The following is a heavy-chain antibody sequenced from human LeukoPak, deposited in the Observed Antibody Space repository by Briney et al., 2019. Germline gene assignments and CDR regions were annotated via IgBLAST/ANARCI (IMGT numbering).Heavy chain of an antibody. CDR2: INRYTTTT. CDR1: GFSFSSYS. J-gene: IGHJ4*02. Sequence: PGGFLRLSCAASGFSFSSYSMNWVRRAPGKGLEWVAYINRYTTTTYYADPVKGRFTISRDNAKNSLYLQMNSLRVEDTAVYFCTRDPQALDFWGQGTLVTVSS. V-gene: IGHV3-48*01. CDR3: TRDPQALDF.